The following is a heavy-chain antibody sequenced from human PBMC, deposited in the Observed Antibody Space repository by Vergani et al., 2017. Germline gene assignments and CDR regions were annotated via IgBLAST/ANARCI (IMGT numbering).Heavy chain of an antibody. CDR2: ISGSGGST. J-gene: IGHJ5*02. Sequence: VQLVESGGGVVQPGRSLRLSCAASGFTFSSYAMHWVRQAPGKGLEWVSAISGSGGSTYYADSVKGRFTISRDNSKNTLYLQMNSLRAEDTAVYYCAKDRDIVVVPAARTEFDPWGQGTLVTVSS. CDR3: AKDRDIVVVPAARTEFDP. V-gene: IGHV3-23*04. D-gene: IGHD2-2*01. CDR1: GFTFSSYA.